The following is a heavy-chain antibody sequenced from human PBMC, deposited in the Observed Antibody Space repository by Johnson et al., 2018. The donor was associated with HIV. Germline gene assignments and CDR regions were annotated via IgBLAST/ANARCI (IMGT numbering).Heavy chain of an antibody. D-gene: IGHD4-23*01. Sequence: QLVESGGAVVQPGGSLRLSCVVSGLAFHDYAIHWVRQAPGKGLEWVSVLSGDGGSTYYADPVKGRFTISRDNSKNTLYLQMNSLRAEDTAVYYCAKSPGKDHGGNSGAFDIWGQGTMVTVS. J-gene: IGHJ3*02. V-gene: IGHV3-43*02. CDR3: AKSPGKDHGGNSGAFDI. CDR2: LSGDGGST. CDR1: GLAFHDYA.